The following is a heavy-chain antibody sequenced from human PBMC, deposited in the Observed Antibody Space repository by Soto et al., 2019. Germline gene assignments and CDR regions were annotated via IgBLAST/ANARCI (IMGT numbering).Heavy chain of an antibody. V-gene: IGHV2-5*02. J-gene: IGHJ6*02. CDR1: GFSLSTSGVG. D-gene: IGHD2-15*01. Sequence: QITLKESGPTLVKPTQTLTLTCTFSGFSLSTSGVGVAWIRQPPGKALEWLALIYWDDDKRYRPSLESRLTITRDTPKTQVVLTMTQMDSADTATYSCAYPHCSGGRCHWFSFSGMDVWGQGTTVTVSS. CDR2: IYWDDDK. CDR3: AYPHCSGGRCHWFSFSGMDV.